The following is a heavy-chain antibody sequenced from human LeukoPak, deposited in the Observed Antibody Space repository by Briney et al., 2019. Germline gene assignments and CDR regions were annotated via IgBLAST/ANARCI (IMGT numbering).Heavy chain of an antibody. CDR3: ATGEGYRSSTSCYPAYFQH. Sequence: GGSLRLSCAASGFTFSSYWMHWVCQAPGKGLVWVSRINSDGSSTSYADSVKGRFTISRDNAKNTLYLQMNSLRAEDTAVYYCATGEGYRSSTSCYPAYFQHWGQGTLVTVSS. CDR2: INSDGSST. J-gene: IGHJ1*01. CDR1: GFTFSSYW. V-gene: IGHV3-74*01. D-gene: IGHD2-2*01.